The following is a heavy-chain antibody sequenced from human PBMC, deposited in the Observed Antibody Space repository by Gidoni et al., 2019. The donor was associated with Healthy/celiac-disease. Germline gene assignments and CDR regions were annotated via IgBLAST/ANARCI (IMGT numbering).Heavy chain of an antibody. CDR3: AKDDGRTIFPSTYYFDY. V-gene: IGHV3-30*18. CDR1: GFTFRSYC. D-gene: IGHD3-9*01. J-gene: IGHJ4*02. Sequence: QVQLVASGGGVVQPGRSLRLSCAASGFTFRSYCLHWVRQAPGKGLEWLAVISYDGSNKYYADSVKGRFTISRDNSKNTLYLQMNSLRAEDTAVYYCAKDDGRTIFPSTYYFDYWGQGTLVTVSS. CDR2: ISYDGSNK.